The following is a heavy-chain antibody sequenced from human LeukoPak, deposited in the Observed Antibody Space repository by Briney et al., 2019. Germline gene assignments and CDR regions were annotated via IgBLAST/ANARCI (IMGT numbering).Heavy chain of an antibody. CDR3: ARDLWGITMIVGPIEDY. J-gene: IGHJ4*02. Sequence: GGSLRLSCAASGFTFSSYSMNWVRQAPGKGLEWVSSISGSSTYVYYADSMRGRFTISRDNAKNSLYLQMNSLRAEDTAVYYCARDLWGITMIVGPIEDYWGQGTLVTVSS. D-gene: IGHD3-22*01. CDR1: GFTFSSYS. V-gene: IGHV3-21*01. CDR2: ISGSSTYV.